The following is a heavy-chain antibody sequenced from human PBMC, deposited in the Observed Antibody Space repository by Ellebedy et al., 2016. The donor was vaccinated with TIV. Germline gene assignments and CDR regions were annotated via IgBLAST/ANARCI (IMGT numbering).Heavy chain of an antibody. CDR2: ISSSSSYI. CDR1: GFTFSSYS. Sequence: GGSLRLSXAASGFTFSSYSMNWVRQAPGKGLEWVSSISSSSSYIYYADSVKGRFTISRDNAKNSLYLQMNSLRAEDTALYYCAKDRMVRGYYYYGMDVWGQGTTVTVSS. V-gene: IGHV3-21*04. D-gene: IGHD3-10*01. J-gene: IGHJ6*02. CDR3: AKDRMVRGYYYYGMDV.